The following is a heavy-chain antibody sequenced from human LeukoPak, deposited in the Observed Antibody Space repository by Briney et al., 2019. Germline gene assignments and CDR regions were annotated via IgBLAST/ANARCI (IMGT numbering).Heavy chain of an antibody. CDR3: ARVGFNSGWHQREYYYGMDV. D-gene: IGHD6-19*01. CDR2: INHSGST. Sequence: SETLSLTCAVYGGSFSGYYWSWIRQPPGKGLEWIGEINHSGSTNYNPSLKSRVIISIDTSSNQFFLKLTSVTAADTAVYYCARVGFNSGWHQREYYYGMDVWGQGTTVTVSS. V-gene: IGHV4-34*01. CDR1: GGSFSGYY. J-gene: IGHJ6*02.